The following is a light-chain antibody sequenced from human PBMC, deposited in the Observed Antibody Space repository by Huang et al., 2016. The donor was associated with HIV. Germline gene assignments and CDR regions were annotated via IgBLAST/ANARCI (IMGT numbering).Light chain of an antibody. Sequence: ILLTQSPVTLSAFPGDKVTFSCRASESVSGNVAWFQQRRGQSPRLLIYDAHIRQDEVPDRFRGNGFGTEFTLTIAGPQSEDFALYFCQQYNAWPWTFGQGTKVEV. J-gene: IGKJ1*01. CDR3: QQYNAWPWT. CDR2: DAH. CDR1: ESVSGN. V-gene: IGKV3-15*01.